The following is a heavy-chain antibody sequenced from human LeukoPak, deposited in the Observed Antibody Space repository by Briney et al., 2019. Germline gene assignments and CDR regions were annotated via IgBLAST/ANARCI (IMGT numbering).Heavy chain of an antibody. V-gene: IGHV4-34*01. D-gene: IGHD6-13*01. Sequence: PSETLSLTCAVYGGSFSGYYWSWIRQPPGKGLEWIGEINHSGSTNYNPSLKSRVTISVDTSKNQFSLKLSSVTAADTAVYYCARGLGYWDSSSWSLEKIHPKYYFDYWGQGTLVTVSS. CDR1: GGSFSGYY. CDR3: ARGLGYWDSSSWSLEKIHPKYYFDY. CDR2: INHSGST. J-gene: IGHJ4*02.